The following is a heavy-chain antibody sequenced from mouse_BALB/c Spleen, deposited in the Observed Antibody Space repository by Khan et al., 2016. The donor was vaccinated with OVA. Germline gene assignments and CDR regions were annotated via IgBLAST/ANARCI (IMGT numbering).Heavy chain of an antibody. CDR2: LWGGGST. CDR3: ARAYYRYDGYYAMDY. V-gene: IGHV2-6-4*01. J-gene: IGHJ4*01. D-gene: IGHD2-14*01. Sequence: QVQLQQSGPGLVAPSQSLSITCTVSGFSLSRYNIHSVRQPPGKGLEWLGMLWGGGSTDYNSALKSRLSISKDNSKGQVFLKMHSLQTDDTAMYYCARAYYRYDGYYAMDYWGQGTSVTVSS. CDR1: GFSLSRYN.